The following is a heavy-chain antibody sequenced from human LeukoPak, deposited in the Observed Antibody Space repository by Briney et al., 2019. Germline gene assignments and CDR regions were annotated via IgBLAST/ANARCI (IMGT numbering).Heavy chain of an antibody. CDR3: ARSVVTTTPTFDY. D-gene: IGHD2-21*02. CDR2: INPNGGTT. J-gene: IGHJ4*02. V-gene: IGHV1-2*02. Sequence: ASVRVSCKAFGYTFTGNYIHWVRQAPGQGLEWMGWINPNGGTTNYAQKFQGRVTVTRGTSISTAYMDLSRLRPDDTAVYYCARSVVTTTPTFDYWGQGTLVTVSS. CDR1: GYTFTGNY.